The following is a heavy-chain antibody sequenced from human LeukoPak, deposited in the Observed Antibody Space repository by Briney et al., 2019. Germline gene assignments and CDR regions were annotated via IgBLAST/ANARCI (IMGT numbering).Heavy chain of an antibody. CDR2: IYYSGST. J-gene: IGHJ4*02. Sequence: SETLSLTCAVSGGSISSYYWSWIRQPPGKGLEWIGYIYYSGSTNYNPSLKSRVTISVDTSKNQFSLKLSSVTAADTAVYYCARRRAGSYYDSSGHLRASHFDYWGQGTLVTVSS. D-gene: IGHD3-22*01. CDR1: GGSISSYY. V-gene: IGHV4-59*12. CDR3: ARRRAGSYYDSSGHLRASHFDY.